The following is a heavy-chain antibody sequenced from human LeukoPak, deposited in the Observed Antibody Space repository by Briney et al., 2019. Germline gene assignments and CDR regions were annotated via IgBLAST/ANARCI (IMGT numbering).Heavy chain of an antibody. CDR1: GFTFSTYS. J-gene: IGHJ1*01. D-gene: IGHD6-13*01. CDR3: ARGPRNSSSYQYFQH. CDR2: ISSSSAYI. V-gene: IGHV3-21*01. Sequence: PGGSLRLSCAASGFTFSTYSMNWVRQAPGRELEWRSSISSSSAYIYCADSEKGRFTISRDNAKNSLYLQMNSLRVEDTAVYYCARGPRNSSSYQYFQHWGQGTLVTVSS.